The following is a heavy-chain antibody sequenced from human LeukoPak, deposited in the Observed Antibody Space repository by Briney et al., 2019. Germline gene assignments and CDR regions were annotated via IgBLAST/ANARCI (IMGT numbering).Heavy chain of an antibody. CDR2: IKPNSGGT. J-gene: IGHJ3*02. CDR1: GYTFTGHS. V-gene: IGHV1-2*02. D-gene: IGHD3-22*01. Sequence: ASVKVSCKASGYTFTGHSMYWVRQAPGQGLEWMGWIKPNSGGTNYAQKFQDRVTMTRDTSISTAYMELSRLRSDDTAVYYCARASDGYYYDSRGAFDIWGQGTMVTVSS. CDR3: ARASDGYYYDSRGAFDI.